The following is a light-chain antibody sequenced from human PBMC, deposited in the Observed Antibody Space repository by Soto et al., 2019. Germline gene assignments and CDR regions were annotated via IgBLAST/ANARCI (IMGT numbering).Light chain of an antibody. CDR1: SSDVGSYNL. Sequence: QSVLTQPASVSGSPGQSITISCTGTSSDVGSYNLVSWYQQHPGKAPKLMIYEGSKRPSGVSNRFSGSESGNTASLTISGLQAEDEADYYCCSYARRSTYVFGSGTKLTVL. CDR2: EGS. V-gene: IGLV2-23*01. CDR3: CSYARRSTYV. J-gene: IGLJ1*01.